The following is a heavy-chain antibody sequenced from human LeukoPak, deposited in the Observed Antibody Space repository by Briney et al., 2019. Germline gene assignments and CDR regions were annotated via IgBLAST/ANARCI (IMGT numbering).Heavy chain of an antibody. CDR3: ARDSIAVAGTIDY. CDR1: GFTFSSYA. D-gene: IGHD6-19*01. CDR2: ISSNCGST. V-gene: IGHV3-64*01. J-gene: IGHJ4*02. Sequence: PGGSLRLSCAASGFTFSSYAMHWVRQAPGQGLEYVSAISSNCGSTYYANSVKGRFTISRDNSKNTLYLQMGSLRAEDMAVYYCARDSIAVAGTIDYWGQGTLVTVSS.